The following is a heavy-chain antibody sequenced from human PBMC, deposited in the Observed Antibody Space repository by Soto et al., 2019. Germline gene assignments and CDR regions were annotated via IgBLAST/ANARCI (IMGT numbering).Heavy chain of an antibody. CDR1: SGSISSSNW. V-gene: IGHV4-4*02. CDR2: IYHSGST. D-gene: IGHD3-3*01. J-gene: IGHJ6*03. CDR3: ARSEPPTIFGVVIHHGHYYYMDV. Sequence: PSETLSLTCAVSSGSISSSNWWSWVRQPPGKGLEWIGEIYHSGSTNYNPSLKSRVTISVDKSKNQFSLKLSSVTAADTAVYYCARSEPPTIFGVVIHHGHYYYMDVWGKGTTVT.